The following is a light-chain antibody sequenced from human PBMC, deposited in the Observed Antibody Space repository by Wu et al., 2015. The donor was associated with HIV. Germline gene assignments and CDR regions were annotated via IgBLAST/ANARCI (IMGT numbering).Light chain of an antibody. CDR2: GAS. J-gene: IGKJ1*01. Sequence: EIVLTQSPGNLSLSPGERATLSCRASQSISSNFLAWYQQKPGQAPRLLMYGASSRATGTPDRFSGSGSGTETDFTLTISRLEREDFAVYYCQQSGSSPLTFGQGTRVEIK. CDR1: QSISSNF. V-gene: IGKV3-20*01. CDR3: QQSGSSPLT.